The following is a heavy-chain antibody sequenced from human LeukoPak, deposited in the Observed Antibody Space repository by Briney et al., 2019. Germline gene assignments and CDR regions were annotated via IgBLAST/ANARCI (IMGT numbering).Heavy chain of an antibody. V-gene: IGHV3-7*04. CDR1: GFTFSSYW. CDR2: MNLDGSEI. Sequence: PGGSLRLSCAASGFTFSSYWMSWVRQSPGKGLEWVPNMNLDGSEIYYVDSVKGRFTISRDNAKNSLYMQMNSLRAEDTAVYYCARDFRYSGFAAGSIGAYWGQGTLVTVSS. J-gene: IGHJ4*02. D-gene: IGHD5-12*01. CDR3: ARDFRYSGFAAGSIGAY.